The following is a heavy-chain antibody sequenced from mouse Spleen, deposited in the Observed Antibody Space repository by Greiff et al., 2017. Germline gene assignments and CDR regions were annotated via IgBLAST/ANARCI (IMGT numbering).Heavy chain of an antibody. CDR2: ITHSGET. J-gene: IGHJ4*01. Sequence: VKLVESGPGLVKPSQSLFLTCSITGFPITSGYYWIWIRQSPGKPLEWMGYITHSGETFYNPSLQSPISITRETSKNQFFLQLNSVTTEDTAMYYCAGDVYYGSGAMDYWGQGTSVTVSS. D-gene: IGHD1-1*01. V-gene: IGHV12-3*01. CDR1: GFPITSGYY. CDR3: AGDVYYGSGAMDY.